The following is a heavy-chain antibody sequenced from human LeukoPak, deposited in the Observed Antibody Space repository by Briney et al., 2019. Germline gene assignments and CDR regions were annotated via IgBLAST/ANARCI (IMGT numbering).Heavy chain of an antibody. V-gene: IGHV4-39*01. CDR3: LSHPQWLLFPDY. J-gene: IGHJ4*02. CDR1: GDSISINYK. CDR2: IFYSGAT. Sequence: GALSLTCTVSGDSISINYKWGWMRQPPGKGLEWIGSIFYSGATYYSRSLKRGVTISLDTSNNQFSLHLSSMPAADTAVYYCLSHPQWLLFPDYWRQGTLVTVSS. D-gene: IGHD6-19*01.